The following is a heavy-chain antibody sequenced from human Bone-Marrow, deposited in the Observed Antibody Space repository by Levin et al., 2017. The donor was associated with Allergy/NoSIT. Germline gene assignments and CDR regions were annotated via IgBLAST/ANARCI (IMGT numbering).Heavy chain of an antibody. CDR1: GFTFSGYH. J-gene: IGHJ4*02. CDR2: ISSGSSSL. D-gene: IGHD3-10*01. V-gene: IGHV3-21*01. CDR3: AREKWFRESGFDY. Sequence: RGESLKISCAASGFTFSGYHMNWVRQAPGKGLEWVSSISSGSSSLSYADSVMGRFTISRDNAKNSLYLQMNNLRAQDTAVYYCAREKWFRESGFDYWGQGTLVTVSS.